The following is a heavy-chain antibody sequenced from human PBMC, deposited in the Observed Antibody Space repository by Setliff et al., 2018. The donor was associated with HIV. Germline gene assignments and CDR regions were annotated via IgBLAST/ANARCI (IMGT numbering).Heavy chain of an antibody. D-gene: IGHD3-3*01. CDR1: RSTFNSHT. V-gene: IGHV1-69*02. CDR2: TIPILGVA. J-gene: IGHJ6*03. Sequence: SVKVSCKASRSTFNSHTINWVRQAPGQGLDWMGRTIPILGVANYAQRFQGKVTITADKSTSTAYMELTSLRFDDTAMHYCVRGVQSPPHYSYYYMDVWGEGTMVTVSS. CDR3: VRGVQSPPHYSYYYMDV.